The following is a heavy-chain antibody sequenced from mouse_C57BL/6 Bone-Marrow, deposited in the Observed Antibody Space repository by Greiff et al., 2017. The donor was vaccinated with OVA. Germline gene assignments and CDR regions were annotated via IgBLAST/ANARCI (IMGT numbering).Heavy chain of an antibody. Sequence: EVQLVESGPGLVKPSQSLSLTCSVTGYSITSGYYWNWIRQFPGNKLEWMGYISYDGSNNYNPSLKNRISITRVTSKNQFFLKLNSVTTEDTATYYCARWGFITTVVAPYYFDYWGQGTTLTVSS. CDR2: ISYDGSN. CDR3: ARWGFITTVVAPYYFDY. CDR1: GYSITSGYY. J-gene: IGHJ2*01. V-gene: IGHV3-6*01. D-gene: IGHD1-1*01.